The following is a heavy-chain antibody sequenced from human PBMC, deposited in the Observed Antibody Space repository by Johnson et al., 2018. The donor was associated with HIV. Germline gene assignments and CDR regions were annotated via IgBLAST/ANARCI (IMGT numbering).Heavy chain of an antibody. V-gene: IGHV3-7*01. CDR3: AKDLRSELLGFIRDALDV. D-gene: IGHD3-10*01. CDR2: IKQDGSEK. J-gene: IGHJ3*01. Sequence: VQLVESGGGLVQPGGSLRLSCAASGFTFSSYWMSWVRQAPGKGLEWVANIKQDGSEKYYVDSVKGRFTISRDNAKNSLYLQMNSLRAEDTAVYYCAKDLRSELLGFIRDALDVWGQGTMVTVSS. CDR1: GFTFSSYW.